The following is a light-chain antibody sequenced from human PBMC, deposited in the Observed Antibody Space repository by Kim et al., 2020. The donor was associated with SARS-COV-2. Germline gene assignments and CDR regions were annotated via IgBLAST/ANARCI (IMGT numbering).Light chain of an antibody. CDR2: QDS. J-gene: IGLJ2*01. V-gene: IGLV3-1*01. Sequence: SYELTQPPSVSVSPGQTASITCSGDKLGDKYACWYQQKPGQYPVLVIYQDSKRPSGIPERFSGSNSGNTATLTISGTQAMDEADYYCQAWESSTVV. CDR1: KLGDKY. CDR3: QAWESSTVV.